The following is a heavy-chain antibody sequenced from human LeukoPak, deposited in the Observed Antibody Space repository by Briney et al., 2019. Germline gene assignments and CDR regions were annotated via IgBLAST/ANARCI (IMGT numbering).Heavy chain of an antibody. CDR3: AKEQAVAGTLYYFDY. D-gene: IGHD6-19*01. CDR2: ISGSGGST. J-gene: IGHJ4*02. Sequence: PGGSLRLSCTASGFTFSSYALSWVRQPPGKGREWVSAISGSGGSTYYADSVKGRFTISRDNSKNTLYLQMNSLRAEDTAVYYCAKEQAVAGTLYYFDYWGRGTLVTVS. CDR1: GFTFSSYA. V-gene: IGHV3-23*01.